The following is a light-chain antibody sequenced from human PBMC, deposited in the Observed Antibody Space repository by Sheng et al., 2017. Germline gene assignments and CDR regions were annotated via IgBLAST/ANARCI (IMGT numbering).Light chain of an antibody. CDR2: EDN. J-gene: IGLJ3*02. V-gene: IGLV3-10*01. CDR3: YSTDVGTNLLGV. CDR1: ALPKTY. Sequence: SYELTQPPSVSVSPGQTARITCSGDALPKTYAYWYQQKSGQAPVLLIYEDNKRPSGIPERVSGSSSGTVATLTISGAQEEDEADYYCYSTDVGTNLLGVFGGGTKLTVL.